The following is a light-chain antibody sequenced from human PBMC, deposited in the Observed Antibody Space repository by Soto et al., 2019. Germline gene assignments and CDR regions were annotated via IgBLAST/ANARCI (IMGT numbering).Light chain of an antibody. CDR2: QDS. Sequence: SYELTQPPSVSVSPGQTASITCSGDKLGDKYACWYQQKPGQSPVLVIYQDSKRPSGIRERFSGSNSGNTATLTISGTQAMDEADYYCQAWDSSFYVVFGGGTKLTVL. CDR3: QAWDSSFYVV. V-gene: IGLV3-1*01. CDR1: KLGDKY. J-gene: IGLJ2*01.